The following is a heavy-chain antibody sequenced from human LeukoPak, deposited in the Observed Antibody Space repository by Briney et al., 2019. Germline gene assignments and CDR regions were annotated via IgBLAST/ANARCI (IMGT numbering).Heavy chain of an antibody. V-gene: IGHV3-74*01. CDR2: INSDGSST. Sequence: PGGSLRLSCAASGFIFSNHGMNWVRQAPGKGLVWVSRINSDGSSTSYADSVKGRFTISRDNAKNTLYLQMNSLRAEDTAVYYCARDRYSSSWYLMTSLGWFDPWGQGTLVTVSS. D-gene: IGHD6-13*01. CDR1: GFIFSNHG. J-gene: IGHJ5*02. CDR3: ARDRYSSSWYLMTSLGWFDP.